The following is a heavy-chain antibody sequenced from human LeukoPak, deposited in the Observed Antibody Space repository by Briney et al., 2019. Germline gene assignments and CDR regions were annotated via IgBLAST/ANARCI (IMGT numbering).Heavy chain of an antibody. Sequence: GGSLRLSCAASGFTFSSYSMNWVRQAPGKGLEWVSSISSSSSYIYYADSVKGRFTISRDNSKNTLYLQMNSLRAEDTAVYYCARERRRFLEWLGGGALDYWGQGTLVTVSS. V-gene: IGHV3-21*01. CDR2: ISSSSSYI. D-gene: IGHD3-3*01. CDR1: GFTFSSYS. J-gene: IGHJ4*02. CDR3: ARERRRFLEWLGGGALDY.